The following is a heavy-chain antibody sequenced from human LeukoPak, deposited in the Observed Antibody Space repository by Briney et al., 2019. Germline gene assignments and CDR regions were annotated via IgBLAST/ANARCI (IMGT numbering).Heavy chain of an antibody. D-gene: IGHD3-22*01. Sequence: TGGSLRLSCAASGFTFSDYYMSWIRQAPGKGLEWVSYISGSSSYTNYADSVKGRFTISRDSAKNSLYVQMNSLRAEDTAVYYCASASGYYYDYWGQGTLVTVSS. CDR1: GFTFSDYY. V-gene: IGHV3-11*03. CDR3: ASASGYYYDY. CDR2: ISGSSSYT. J-gene: IGHJ4*02.